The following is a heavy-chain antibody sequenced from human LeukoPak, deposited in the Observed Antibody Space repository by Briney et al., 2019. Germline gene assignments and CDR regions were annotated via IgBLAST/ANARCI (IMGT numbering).Heavy chain of an antibody. CDR3: ARDRRGYGYSPLDY. CDR2: IWYDGSNK. CDR1: GFTFSSYG. J-gene: IGHJ4*02. D-gene: IGHD5-18*01. Sequence: PGRSLRLSCAASGFTFSSYGMHWVRQAPGKGLEWVAVIWYDGSNKYYADSVKGRFTISRDNSKNTLYLQMNSLRAEDTAVYYCARDRRGYGYSPLDYWGQGTLVTVSS. V-gene: IGHV3-33*01.